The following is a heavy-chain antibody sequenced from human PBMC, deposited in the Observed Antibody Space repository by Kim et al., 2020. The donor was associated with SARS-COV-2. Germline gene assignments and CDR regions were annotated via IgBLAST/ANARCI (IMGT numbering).Heavy chain of an antibody. Sequence: GGSLRLSCAASGFTVSSSYMSWVRQAPGKGLEWGSVIYSDNSAYYADSVKGRCTISRDNSKNTLYLQMNSLRAEDTAIYYCAREGYFDYWGQGTLVTVSS. CDR1: GFTVSSSY. CDR3: AREGYFDY. CDR2: IYSDNSA. V-gene: IGHV3-53*01. J-gene: IGHJ4*02.